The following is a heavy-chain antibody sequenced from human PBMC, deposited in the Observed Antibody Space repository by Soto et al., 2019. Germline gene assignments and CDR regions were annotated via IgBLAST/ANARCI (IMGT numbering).Heavy chain of an antibody. V-gene: IGHV3-30*18. CDR2: VSYDASYQ. D-gene: IGHD2-15*01. Sequence: GGSLRLSCAASGFTFRNYDINWVRQAPGRGLEWVAVVSYDASYQNYVDSVKGRFTVSRDNSKNTLFLQMNSLRPEDTAVYYCAKVSISKSSAVTFDSWGRGTLVTVSS. CDR1: GFTFRNYD. J-gene: IGHJ4*02. CDR3: AKVSISKSSAVTFDS.